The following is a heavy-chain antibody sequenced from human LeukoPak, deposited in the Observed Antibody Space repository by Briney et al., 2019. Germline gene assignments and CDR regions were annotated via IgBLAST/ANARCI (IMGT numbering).Heavy chain of an antibody. CDR1: GYTFTSYD. CDR2: MNPNSGNT. Sequence: ASVEVSCKASGYTFTSYDINWVRQATGQGLEWMGWMNPNSGNTGYAQKFQGRVTITRNTSISTAYMELSSLRSEDTAVYYCARTPSGSVGMDVWGQGTTVTVSS. V-gene: IGHV1-8*03. J-gene: IGHJ6*02. CDR3: ARTPSGSVGMDV. D-gene: IGHD3-10*01.